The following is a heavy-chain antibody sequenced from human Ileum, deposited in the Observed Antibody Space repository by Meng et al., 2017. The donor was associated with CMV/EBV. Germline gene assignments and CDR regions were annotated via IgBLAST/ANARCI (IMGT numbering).Heavy chain of an antibody. D-gene: IGHD2-2*02. V-gene: IGHV1-2*02. J-gene: IGHJ6*02. CDR1: GYTFTGYY. CDR2: INPNSGGT. CDR3: ASLPAGYCSSTSCYTGGYYYYYGMDV. Sequence: ASVKVSCKASGYTFTGYYMHWVRQAPGQGLEWMGWINPNSGGTNYAQKFQGRVTMTRDTSISTAYMDLSRLRSDDTAVYYCASLPAGYCSSTSCYTGGYYYYYGMDVWGQGTTVTVSS.